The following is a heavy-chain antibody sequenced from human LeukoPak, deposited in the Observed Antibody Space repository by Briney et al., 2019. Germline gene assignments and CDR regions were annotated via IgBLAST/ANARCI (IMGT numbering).Heavy chain of an antibody. CDR2: IRYNGSNK. V-gene: IGHV3-30*02. CDR1: GFTFSSYG. J-gene: IGHJ6*03. Sequence: GGSLRLSCAASGFTFSSYGIHWVRQAPGKGLEWVAFIRYNGSNKYYADSVKGRFTISRDNSKNTLYLQMNSLRAEDTAMYYCAKGSKAVLFTRDHYMDVWGRGTTVTISS. D-gene: IGHD6-19*01. CDR3: AKGSKAVLFTRDHYMDV.